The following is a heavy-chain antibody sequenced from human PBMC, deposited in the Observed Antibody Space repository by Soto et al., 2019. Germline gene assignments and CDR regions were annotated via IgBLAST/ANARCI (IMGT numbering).Heavy chain of an antibody. Sequence: GGSLRLSCVASGFTFSSYSMNWVRQAPGKGLEWVSSISSSSSYIYYADSVKGRFTISRDNAKNSLYLQMNSLRAEDTAVYYCASDYDSSGYSKYYFDYWGQGTLVTVSS. D-gene: IGHD3-22*01. CDR2: ISSSSSYI. CDR3: ASDYDSSGYSKYYFDY. V-gene: IGHV3-21*01. CDR1: GFTFSSYS. J-gene: IGHJ4*02.